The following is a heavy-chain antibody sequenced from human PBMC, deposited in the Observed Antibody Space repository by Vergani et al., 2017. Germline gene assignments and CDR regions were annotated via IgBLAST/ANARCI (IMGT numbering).Heavy chain of an antibody. V-gene: IGHV3-48*04. CDR2: ISSTSNTM. CDR3: ARDTGTSKRFDP. CDR1: GFTFSGCS. Sequence: EAQLEESGGDLVQPGGSLRLFCAASGFTFSGCSMNWVRQAPGKGLEWIAHISSTSNTMLYADSVKGRFTISRDNARNSLYLQMNSLRADDTAMYYCARDTGTSKRFDPWGQGTLVTVSS. D-gene: IGHD4-17*01. J-gene: IGHJ5*02.